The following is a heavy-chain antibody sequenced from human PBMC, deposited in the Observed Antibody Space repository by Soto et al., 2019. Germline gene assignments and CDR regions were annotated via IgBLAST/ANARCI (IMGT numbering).Heavy chain of an antibody. CDR1: GGTFSRYA. CDR2: VNPSGGST. CDR3: AREENCSGGTCYSEYFHR. J-gene: IGHJ1*01. V-gene: IGHV1-46*01. D-gene: IGHD2-15*01. Sequence: GASVKVSCKASGGTFSRYAISWVRQAPGQGLEWMGVVNPSGGSTKYAQNFQGRVTMTRDTSTTTIYMELSSLRSDDTAIYYCAREENCSGGTCYSEYFHRWGQGTLVTVSS.